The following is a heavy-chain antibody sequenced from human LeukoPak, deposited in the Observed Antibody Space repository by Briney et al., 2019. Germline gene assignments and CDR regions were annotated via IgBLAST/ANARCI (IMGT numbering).Heavy chain of an antibody. Sequence: PSETLSLTCTVSGASISNYHWCWIRQPAGKGLEWIGRISNIETTNYNPSLKSRVTISVDKSKNQFSLRLNSVTAADTAVYYCARAPGWGSSQPSDAFDVWGQGTIVTVSS. V-gene: IGHV4-4*07. CDR3: ARAPGWGSSQPSDAFDV. CDR1: GASISNYH. D-gene: IGHD6-6*01. J-gene: IGHJ3*01. CDR2: ISNIETT.